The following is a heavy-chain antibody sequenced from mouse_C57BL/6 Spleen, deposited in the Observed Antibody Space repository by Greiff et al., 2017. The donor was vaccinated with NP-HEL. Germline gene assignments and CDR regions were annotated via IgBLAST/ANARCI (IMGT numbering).Heavy chain of an antibody. Sequence: EVQRVESGEGLVKPGGSLKLSCAASGFTFSSYAMSWVRQTPEKRLEWVAYISSGGDYIYYADTVKGRFTISRDNARNTLYLQMSSLKSEDTAMYYCTRDNYGSSPDFDVWGTGTTVTVSS. D-gene: IGHD1-1*01. CDR2: ISSGGDYI. J-gene: IGHJ1*03. V-gene: IGHV5-9-1*02. CDR3: TRDNYGSSPDFDV. CDR1: GFTFSSYA.